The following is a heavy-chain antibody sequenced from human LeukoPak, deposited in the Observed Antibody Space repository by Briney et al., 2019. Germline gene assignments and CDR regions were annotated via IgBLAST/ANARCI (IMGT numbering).Heavy chain of an antibody. V-gene: IGHV4-39*01. D-gene: IGHD1-1*01. J-gene: IGHJ4*02. Sequence: ETLSLTCTVSGGSISNNNYYWAWIRQPPGKGLECIGSIYYSGSPYYNPSLKSRVTISVDTSKNQFSLRLSSVTAADTAVYYCATWRTAKTGFDYWGQGTLVTVSS. CDR1: GGSISNNNYY. CDR3: ATWRTAKTGFDY. CDR2: IYYSGSP.